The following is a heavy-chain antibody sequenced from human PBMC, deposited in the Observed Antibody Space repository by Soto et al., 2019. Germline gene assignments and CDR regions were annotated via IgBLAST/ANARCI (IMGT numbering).Heavy chain of an antibody. D-gene: IGHD1-1*01. CDR1: GFTFSSYW. CDR3: ARTGDGHHDFLDY. Sequence: GGSLRLSCAASGFTFSSYWMNWVRQAPGKGLEWVANINQDGNEDNLLDSVKGRFTIPRDNAKNSLFLQMNSLRVDDTAVYYCARTGDGHHDFLDYWGQGALVTVSS. CDR2: INQDGNED. V-gene: IGHV3-7*01. J-gene: IGHJ4*02.